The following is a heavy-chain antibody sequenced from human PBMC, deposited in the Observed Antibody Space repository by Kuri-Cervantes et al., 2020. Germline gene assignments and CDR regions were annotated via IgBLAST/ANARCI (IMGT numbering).Heavy chain of an antibody. CDR1: GGSFSDYY. D-gene: IGHD3-9*01. CDR2: IYSSGST. Sequence: ESLKISCAVYGGSFSDYYWSWIRQPPGKGLEWIGNIYSSGSTNYNPSLKSRVTISVDTSKNQFSLKLSSVTAADTAVYYCARVPILTGYYIGYYYMDVWGKGTTVTVSS. J-gene: IGHJ6*03. V-gene: IGHV4-59*01. CDR3: ARVPILTGYYIGYYYMDV.